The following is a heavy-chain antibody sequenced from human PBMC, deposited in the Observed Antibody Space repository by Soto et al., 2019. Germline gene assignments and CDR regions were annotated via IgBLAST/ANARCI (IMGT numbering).Heavy chain of an antibody. CDR3: ARDRQAGF. CDR1: GYTFTNYG. D-gene: IGHD6-25*01. V-gene: IGHV1-18*01. J-gene: IGHJ4*02. Sequence: QVQLAQSGAEVKKPGASVKVSCKASGYTFTNYGITWVRQAPGQGLEWMGWISPYNGNTNYAQKFQGRVSMTTDTSTNTAYMELRSLISDDTAVYYCARDRQAGFWGQGTPVTVSS. CDR2: ISPYNGNT.